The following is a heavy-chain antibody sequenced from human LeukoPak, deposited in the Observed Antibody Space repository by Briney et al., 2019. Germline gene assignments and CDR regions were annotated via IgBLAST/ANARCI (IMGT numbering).Heavy chain of an antibody. J-gene: IGHJ5*02. CDR1: GGSISSSSYY. Sequence: SETLSLTCTVSGGSISSSSYYWGWIRQPPGKGLVWIGSIYYSGSTYYNPSLKSRVTISVDTSKNQFSLKLSSVTAADTAVYYCAGIVVVISWFDPWGQGTLVTVSS. CDR3: AGIVVVISWFDP. CDR2: IYYSGST. V-gene: IGHV4-39*07. D-gene: IGHD3-22*01.